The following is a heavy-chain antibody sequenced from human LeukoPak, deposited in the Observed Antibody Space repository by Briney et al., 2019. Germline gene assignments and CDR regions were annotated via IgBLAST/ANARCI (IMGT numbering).Heavy chain of an antibody. Sequence: GGPVTLLCGPSKFHFSSYDMSGVRQAPRREREGVSCVNRCVGKKYYAHSVKGRFHISRDNSKNTLYLQMNSLRAEDTAIYYCAKAVAVAGRASLGSHFDYWGQGTLVTVSS. V-gene: IGHV3-23*01. D-gene: IGHD6-19*01. CDR3: AKAVAVAGRASLGSHFDY. CDR1: KFHFSSYD. J-gene: IGHJ4*02. CDR2: VNRCVGKK.